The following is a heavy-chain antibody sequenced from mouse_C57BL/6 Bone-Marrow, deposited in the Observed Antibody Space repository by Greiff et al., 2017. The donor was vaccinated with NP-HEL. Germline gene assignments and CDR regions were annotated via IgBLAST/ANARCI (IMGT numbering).Heavy chain of an antibody. CDR2: IHPSDSDT. Sequence: QVQLKQPGAELVKPGASVKVSCKASGYTFTSYWMHWVKQRPGQGLEWIGRIHPSDSDTNYNQKFKGKATLTVDKSSSTAYMQLSSLTSEDSAVYYCAIREISYAMDYWGQGTSVTVSS. V-gene: IGHV1-74*01. CDR3: AIREISYAMDY. CDR1: GYTFTSYW. J-gene: IGHJ4*01.